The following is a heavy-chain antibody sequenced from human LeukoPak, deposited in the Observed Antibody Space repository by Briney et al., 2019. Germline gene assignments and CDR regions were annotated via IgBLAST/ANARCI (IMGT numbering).Heavy chain of an antibody. CDR1: GFTLSSYA. Sequence: GGSLRLSCAASGFTLSSYAMSWVRQAPGKGLEWVSAISVSGNTYHADSVKGRFTISRESSKNTLYLQMNRLRAEDAAVYYCAKAPVTTCSGAYCYPFDYWGQGTLVTVSS. CDR2: ISVSGNT. CDR3: AKAPVTTCSGAYCYPFDY. D-gene: IGHD2-21*01. J-gene: IGHJ4*02. V-gene: IGHV3-23*01.